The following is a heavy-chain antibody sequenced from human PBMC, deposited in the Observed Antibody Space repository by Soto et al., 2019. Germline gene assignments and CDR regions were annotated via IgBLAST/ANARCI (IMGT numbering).Heavy chain of an antibody. CDR3: ARVRAAAGPKLYYFDY. D-gene: IGHD6-13*01. Sequence: GASVKVSCKASGGTFSSYAISWVRQAPGQGLEWMGGIIPIFGTANYAQKFQGRVTITADESTSTAYMELSSLRSEDTAVYYCARVRAAAGPKLYYFDYWGQGTLVTVSS. CDR2: IIPIFGTA. J-gene: IGHJ4*02. CDR1: GGTFSSYA. V-gene: IGHV1-69*13.